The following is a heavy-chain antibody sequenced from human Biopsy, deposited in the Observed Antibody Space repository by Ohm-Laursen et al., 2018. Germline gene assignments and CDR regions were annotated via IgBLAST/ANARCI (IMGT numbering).Heavy chain of an antibody. CDR1: GDSISSYY. V-gene: IGHV4-4*07. Sequence: SDTLSLTCTVSGDSISSYYWSWIRQPSGKGLEWIGRIYTSGSPNYNLSLESRVTISVDTSKNQFSLKLYSVTAADTAVYYCARGGRYYYDSPDNWGQGTLVIVSS. CDR2: IYTSGSP. J-gene: IGHJ4*02. CDR3: ARGGRYYYDSPDN. D-gene: IGHD3-22*01.